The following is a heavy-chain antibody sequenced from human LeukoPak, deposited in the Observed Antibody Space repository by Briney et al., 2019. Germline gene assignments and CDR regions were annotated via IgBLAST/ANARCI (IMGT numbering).Heavy chain of an antibody. Sequence: PGGSLRLSCAASGFTFDDYAMHWVRQAPGKGLEWVSGISWNSGSIGYADSVKGRFTISRDNAKDSLYLQMNSLRAEDTALYYCAKGGDYGDYEGNDAFDIWGQGTMVTVSS. V-gene: IGHV3-9*01. CDR3: AKGGDYGDYEGNDAFDI. J-gene: IGHJ3*02. D-gene: IGHD4-17*01. CDR2: ISWNSGSI. CDR1: GFTFDDYA.